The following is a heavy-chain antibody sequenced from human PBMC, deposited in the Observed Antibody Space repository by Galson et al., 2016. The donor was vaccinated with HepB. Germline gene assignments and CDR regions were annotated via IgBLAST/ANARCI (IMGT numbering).Heavy chain of an antibody. CDR1: GYSFTNYW. J-gene: IGHJ6*03. V-gene: IGHV5-10-1*01. CDR2: IDPSDSYT. D-gene: IGHD2-15*01. CDR3: ARRSGVAATDYYYYYMDV. Sequence: QSGAEVKKPGESLRISCKGSGYSFTNYWITWVRQMPGKGLEWMGTIDPSDSYTNYSPSFQGHVTISADKSISTAYLQWSSLKASDTAMCYRARRSGVAATDYYYYYMDVWGKGNPGHRLL.